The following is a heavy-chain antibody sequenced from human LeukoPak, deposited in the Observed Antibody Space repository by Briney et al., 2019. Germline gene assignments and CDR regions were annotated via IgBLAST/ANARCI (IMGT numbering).Heavy chain of an antibody. V-gene: IGHV3-21*05. CDR3: ARDPRTVRI. CDR2: ISGSGDDT. CDR1: GFTFSDYS. D-gene: IGHD1-1*01. Sequence: GGSLRLSCAAYGFTFSDYSMNWVRQAPGKGLEWLSYISGSGDDTNYADSVRGRFTISRDNAKNSLYLQMNSLRVEDTAVYYCARDPRTVRIWGQGTLVTVSS. J-gene: IGHJ4*02.